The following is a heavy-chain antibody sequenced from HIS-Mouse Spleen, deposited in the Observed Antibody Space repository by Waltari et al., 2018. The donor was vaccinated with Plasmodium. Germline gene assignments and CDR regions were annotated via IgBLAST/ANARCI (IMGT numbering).Heavy chain of an antibody. D-gene: IGHD6-13*01. CDR2: IKQEGSEK. V-gene: IGHV3-7*01. CDR1: GFPFGSYW. Sequence: EVQLVESGGGLVQPGGSLRLSCAASGFPFGSYWMSWVRKAPGEGLEWVANIKQEGSEKYYVDSVKGRFTISRDNAKNSLYLQMNSLRAEDTAVYYCASSWYWYFDLWGRGTLVTVSS. CDR3: ASSWYWYFDL. J-gene: IGHJ2*01.